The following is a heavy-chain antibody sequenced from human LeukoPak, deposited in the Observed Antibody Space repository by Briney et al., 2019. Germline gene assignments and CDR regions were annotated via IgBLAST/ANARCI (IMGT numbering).Heavy chain of an antibody. Sequence: GASVKVSCKASGYTFTSYYMHWVRQAPGQGLEWMGIINPSGGSTSYAQKFQGRVAMTRDMSTSTVYMELSSLRAEDTAVYYCARDSGNYLDAFDIWGQGTMVTVSS. V-gene: IGHV1-46*01. J-gene: IGHJ3*02. D-gene: IGHD1-7*01. CDR2: INPSGGST. CDR1: GYTFTSYY. CDR3: ARDSGNYLDAFDI.